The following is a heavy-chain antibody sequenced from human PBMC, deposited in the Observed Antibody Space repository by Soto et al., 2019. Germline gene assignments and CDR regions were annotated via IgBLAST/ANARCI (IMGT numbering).Heavy chain of an antibody. V-gene: IGHV1-69*19. CDR1: GGTFSSYA. D-gene: IGHD2-15*01. CDR3: ARGGCSGGSCYNYVFDF. CDR2: IIPIFGTA. J-gene: IGHJ4*02. Sequence: QVQLVQSGAEVKKPGSSVKVSCKASGGTFSSYAISWVRQAPGQGLEWMGGIIPIFGTANYAQKFQGRVTITAGEVTSTAYMGLSSLGSAVTAVYYCARGGCSGGSCYNYVFDFWGQGTMVTVSS.